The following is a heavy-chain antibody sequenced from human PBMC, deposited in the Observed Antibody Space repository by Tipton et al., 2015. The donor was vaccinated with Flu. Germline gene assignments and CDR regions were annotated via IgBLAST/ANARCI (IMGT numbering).Heavy chain of an antibody. D-gene: IGHD6-19*01. CDR1: SGSISSGSYY. CDR2: VYTSGTT. CDR3: ARSRLFSSPHDY. Sequence: TLSLTCTSGSISSGSYYWSWIRQPAGKGLEWIGRVYTSGTTIYNPSLKSRVTISIDTSKNHFSLNLSSVTAADTAVYYCARSRLFSSPHDYWGQGILVTVSS. J-gene: IGHJ4*02. V-gene: IGHV4-61*02.